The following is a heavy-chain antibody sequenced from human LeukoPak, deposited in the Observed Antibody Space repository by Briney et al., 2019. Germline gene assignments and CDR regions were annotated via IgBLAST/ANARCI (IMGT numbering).Heavy chain of an antibody. CDR3: ARVPRKYGPYYYYMDV. CDR2: INHSGST. J-gene: IGHJ6*03. Sequence: SETLSLTCAVYGGSFSGYYWSWIRQPPGKGLEWIGEINHSGSTNYNPSLKSRVTISVDTSKNQFSLKLSSVTAADTAVYYCARVPRKYGPYYYYMDVWGKGTTVTVSS. V-gene: IGHV4-34*01. D-gene: IGHD1-14*01. CDR1: GGSFSGYY.